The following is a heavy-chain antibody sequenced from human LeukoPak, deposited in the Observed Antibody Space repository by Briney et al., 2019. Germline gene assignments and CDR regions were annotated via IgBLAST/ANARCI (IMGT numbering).Heavy chain of an antibody. CDR1: GFTFSSYW. V-gene: IGHV3-74*01. D-gene: IGHD3-3*01. CDR3: TRDFDFSSAI. Sequence: PGGSLRLSCAASGFTFSSYWMHWVRQAPGKGLVWVSRISHDGSTTGHADSVKGRFTTSRDNAKNTLFLQMNSLRAEDTAVYYCTRDFDFSSAIWGQGTLVTVSS. J-gene: IGHJ4*02. CDR2: ISHDGSTT.